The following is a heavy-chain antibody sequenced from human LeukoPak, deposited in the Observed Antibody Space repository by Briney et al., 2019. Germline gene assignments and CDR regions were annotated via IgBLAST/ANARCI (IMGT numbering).Heavy chain of an antibody. J-gene: IGHJ3*02. CDR1: GFTFMDAW. Sequence: GGSLRLSCAASGFTFMDAWMSWVRQAPGKGLEWVSYISGSGNTIYYADSVKGRFTISRDNAKDSLYLQMNSLRAEDTAVYYCARGGLNALEAFDIWGQGTLVTVCS. CDR3: ARGGLNALEAFDI. D-gene: IGHD1-1*01. V-gene: IGHV3-11*04. CDR2: ISGSGNTI.